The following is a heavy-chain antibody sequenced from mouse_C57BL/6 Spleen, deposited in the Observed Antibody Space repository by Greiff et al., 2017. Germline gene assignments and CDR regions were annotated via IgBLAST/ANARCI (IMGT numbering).Heavy chain of an antibody. CDR1: GYAFSSYW. Sequence: QVQLQQSGPELVKPGASVKMSCKASGYAFSSYWMNWVKQRPGKGLEWIGRIYPGDGDTNYNGKFKGKATLTADKSSSTAYMQLSSLTSEDSAVYCCAGDYDYYAMDYWGQGTSVTVSS. D-gene: IGHD2-4*01. CDR3: AGDYDYYAMDY. V-gene: IGHV1-82*01. J-gene: IGHJ4*01. CDR2: IYPGDGDT.